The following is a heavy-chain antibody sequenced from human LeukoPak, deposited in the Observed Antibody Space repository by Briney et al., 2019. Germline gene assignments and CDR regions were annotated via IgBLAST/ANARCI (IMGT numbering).Heavy chain of an antibody. CDR3: ASRGGSSSGASGYYMDV. V-gene: IGHV1-8*03. CDR2: MNPNSGNT. CDR1: GYTFTSYD. J-gene: IGHJ6*03. D-gene: IGHD6-6*01. Sequence: ASVTVSCKASGYTFTSYDINWVRQATGQGLEWMGWMNPNSGNTGYAQKFQGRVTITRNTSISTAYMELSSLRSEDTAVYYCASRGGSSSGASGYYMDVWGKGTTVTVSS.